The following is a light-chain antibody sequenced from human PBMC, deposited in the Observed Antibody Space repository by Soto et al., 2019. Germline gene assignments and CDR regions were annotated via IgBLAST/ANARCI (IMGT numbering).Light chain of an antibody. V-gene: IGLV2-23*02. J-gene: IGLJ1*01. CDR1: TSDVGSYDL. CDR3: CSYAGGRSPYV. Sequence: QSALTQPASVSGSPGQSITISCTGTTSDVGSYDLVSWYQQHPGKAPKIMICEVSKRPSGDSNRFSGSKSGNTASLTISGLQAEDEADYYCCSYAGGRSPYVFGTGTKVTVL. CDR2: EVS.